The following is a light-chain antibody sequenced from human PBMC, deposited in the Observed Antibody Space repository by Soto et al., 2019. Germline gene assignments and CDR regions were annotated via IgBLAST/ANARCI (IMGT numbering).Light chain of an antibody. CDR1: SSNIGINY. V-gene: IGLV1-47*01. CDR3: AAWDDSLSGRV. CDR2: RNN. J-gene: IGLJ2*01. Sequence: QAVVTQPPSASGTPGQRVTISCSGSSSNIGINYVYWYQQLPGTAPKLLIYRNNQRPSGVPDRISGSKSGTSASLAISGLRSEDEADYYCAAWDDSLSGRVFGGGTKLTVL.